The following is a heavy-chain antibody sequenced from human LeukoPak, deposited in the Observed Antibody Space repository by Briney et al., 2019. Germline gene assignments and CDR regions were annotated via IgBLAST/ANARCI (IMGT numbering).Heavy chain of an antibody. CDR1: GFTFSSYA. D-gene: IGHD5-18*01. V-gene: IGHV3-30*04. Sequence: TGGSLRLSCAASGFTFSSYAMHWVRQAPGKGLEWVAVISYDGSNKYYADSVKGRFTISRDNSKNTLYLQMNSLRAEDTAVYYCARSPTGRGYSFRDYYYMDVWGKGTTVTVSS. CDR3: ARSPTGRGYSFRDYYYMDV. J-gene: IGHJ6*03. CDR2: ISYDGSNK.